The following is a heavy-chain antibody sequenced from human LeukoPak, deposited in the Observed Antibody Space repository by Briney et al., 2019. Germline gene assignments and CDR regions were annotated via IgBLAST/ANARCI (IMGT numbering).Heavy chain of an antibody. CDR1: GGSFSGYY. V-gene: IGHV4-34*01. Sequence: SETLSLTCAVYGGSFSGYYWSWIRQPPGKGLEWIGEINHSGSTNYNPTRKRRVTISVDTSKNQFSLKLSSVTAADTAVYYCARGLSVISSSWAYYYYYYMDVWGKGTTVTVSS. CDR2: INHSGST. J-gene: IGHJ6*03. D-gene: IGHD6-13*01. CDR3: ARGLSVISSSWAYYYYYYMDV.